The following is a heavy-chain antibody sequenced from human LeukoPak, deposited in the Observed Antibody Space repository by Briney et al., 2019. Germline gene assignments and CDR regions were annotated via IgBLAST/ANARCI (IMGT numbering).Heavy chain of an antibody. CDR3: VRDHFYAFDY. D-gene: IGHD2/OR15-2a*01. V-gene: IGHV3-48*04. CDR1: GFSLSSFN. J-gene: IGHJ4*02. CDR2: ITILSTTI. Sequence: PRGSLRLCCAASGFSLSSFNMNWGRQAPGKWPEWISYITILSTTISYSDSVKGRFTISRDNAKNSLYLQMNSLRAEDTAVYYCVRDHFYAFDYWGQGTLVAVSS.